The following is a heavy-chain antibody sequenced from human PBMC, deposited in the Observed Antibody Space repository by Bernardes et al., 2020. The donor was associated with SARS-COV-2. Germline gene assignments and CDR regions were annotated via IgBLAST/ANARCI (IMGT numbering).Heavy chain of an antibody. CDR2: INSDGSST. Sequence: GESQRLSCAASGFTFSSYWMHWVRQAPGKGLVWFSRINSDGSSTNYADSVKGRFTISRDNAKNTLYLQMNSLRAEDTAVYYCASQRISGSYYEGVYGMDVWGQGTTVTVSS. CDR3: ASQRISGSYYEGVYGMDV. V-gene: IGHV3-74*01. J-gene: IGHJ6*02. CDR1: GFTFSSYW. D-gene: IGHD1-26*01.